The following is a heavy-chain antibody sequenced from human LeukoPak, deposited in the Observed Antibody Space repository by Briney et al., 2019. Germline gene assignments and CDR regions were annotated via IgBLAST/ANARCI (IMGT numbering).Heavy chain of an antibody. CDR2: ISYDGSNK. Sequence: GRSLRLSCAASGFTFSNYGMHWVRQAPGKGLEWLSIISYDGSNKYYADSVKGRFTISRDNSRNTLYLQMNSLRAEDTAVYYCATWRGNFFYYFDYWGQGTLVTVSS. CDR1: GFTFSNYG. J-gene: IGHJ4*02. CDR3: ATWRGNFFYYFDY. V-gene: IGHV3-30*03. D-gene: IGHD1-1*01.